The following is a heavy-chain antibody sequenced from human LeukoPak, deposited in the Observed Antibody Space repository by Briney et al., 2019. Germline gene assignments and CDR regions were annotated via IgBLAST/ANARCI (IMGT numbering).Heavy chain of an antibody. CDR2: ISSSGSTI. Sequence: GGSLRLSCAASGFTFSSYEMNWVRQAPGKGLEWVSYISSSGSTIYYADSVKGRFTISRDNAKNSLYLQMNSLRAEDTALYYCARVMTTSLRSFDYWGQGTLVTVSS. J-gene: IGHJ4*02. CDR1: GFTFSSYE. V-gene: IGHV3-48*03. D-gene: IGHD4-11*01. CDR3: ARVMTTSLRSFDY.